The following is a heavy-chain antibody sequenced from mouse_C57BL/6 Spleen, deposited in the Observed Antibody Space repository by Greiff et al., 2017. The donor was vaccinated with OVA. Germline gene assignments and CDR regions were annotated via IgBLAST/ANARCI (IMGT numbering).Heavy chain of an antibody. CDR2: IYPRDGST. Sequence: VQLQQSGPELVKPGASVKLSCKASGYTFTSYDINWVKQRPGQGLEWIGWIYPRDGSTKYNEKFKGKATLTVDTSSSTAYMELHSLTSEDSAVYFCARERFITTVVATGGYFDVWGTGTTVTVSS. CDR3: ARERFITTVVATGGYFDV. CDR1: GYTFTSYD. J-gene: IGHJ1*03. V-gene: IGHV1-85*01. D-gene: IGHD1-1*01.